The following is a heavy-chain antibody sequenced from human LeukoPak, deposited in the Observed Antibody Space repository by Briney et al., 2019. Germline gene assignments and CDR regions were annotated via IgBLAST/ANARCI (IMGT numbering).Heavy chain of an antibody. CDR3: AKGDYFDY. J-gene: IGHJ4*02. V-gene: IGHV3-30*18. Sequence: GGSLRLSCVASGFTFSIHAMHWVRQAPGKGLEWVAVISYDGSNKYYADSVKGRFTISRDNSKNTLYLQMNSLRAEDTAVYYCAKGDYFDYWGQGTLVTVSS. CDR2: ISYDGSNK. CDR1: GFTFSIHA.